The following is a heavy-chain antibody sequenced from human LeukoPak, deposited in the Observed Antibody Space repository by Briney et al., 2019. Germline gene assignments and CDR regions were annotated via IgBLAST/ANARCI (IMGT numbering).Heavy chain of an antibody. CDR2: INPNSGGT. Sequence: ASVKVSCKASGYTFTDYYLHWVRQAPGQGLEWMGWINPNSGGTNYAQTFQGRVTMTRDTSITTAYLELSRLRSDDTAVYYCARGDYGSGLDYWGQGTLVTVSS. V-gene: IGHV1-2*02. CDR1: GYTFTDYY. CDR3: ARGDYGSGLDY. D-gene: IGHD3-10*01. J-gene: IGHJ4*02.